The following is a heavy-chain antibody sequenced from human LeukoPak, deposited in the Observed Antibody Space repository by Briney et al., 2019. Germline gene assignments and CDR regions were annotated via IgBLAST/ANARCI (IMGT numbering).Heavy chain of an antibody. CDR2: IYYTGNT. D-gene: IGHD3-22*01. Sequence: KTSETLSLTCSVSGDSIIGYYWGWIRQPPGKGLEWIGNIYYTGNTYYNSSLKSRVTISLDTSKNQFSLKVISMTAADTAAYYCTKSDGCGLIRICGRGTMVTVSS. CDR3: TKSDGCGLIRI. CDR1: GDSIIGYY. V-gene: IGHV4-39*07. J-gene: IGHJ3*02.